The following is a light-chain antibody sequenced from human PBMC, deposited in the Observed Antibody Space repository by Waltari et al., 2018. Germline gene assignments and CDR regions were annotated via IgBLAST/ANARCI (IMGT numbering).Light chain of an antibody. CDR1: SSAVGGSDY. CDR3: CSWGGDGTYV. Sequence: QSALTQPASVSGSPGQSITISCTGSSSAVGGSDYVSWYQQHPGKAPKLIIYDVNKRPAGFSDRCAGAKAGNTASLTISGLQAEDECDYYCCSWGGDGTYVFGTGSKVTVL. J-gene: IGLJ1*01. V-gene: IGLV2-14*03. CDR2: DVN.